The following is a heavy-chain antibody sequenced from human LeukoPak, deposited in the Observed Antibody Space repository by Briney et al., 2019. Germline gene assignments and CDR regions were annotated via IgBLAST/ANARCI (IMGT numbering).Heavy chain of an antibody. CDR1: GFTFSRNW. D-gene: IGHD3-22*01. CDR3: ARTDSSGYWYFDY. V-gene: IGHV3-48*03. CDR2: INSGGSTI. J-gene: IGHJ4*02. Sequence: QPGGSLRLSCEVSGFTFSRNWMHWVRQAPGKGLEWVSYINSGGSTIYYADSVKGRFTISRDNAKNSLYLQMNSLRAEDTAVYYCARTDSSGYWYFDYWGQGTLVTVSS.